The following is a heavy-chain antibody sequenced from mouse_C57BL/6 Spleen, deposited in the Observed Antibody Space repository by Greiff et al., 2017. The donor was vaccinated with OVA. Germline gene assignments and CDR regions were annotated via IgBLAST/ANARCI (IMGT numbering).Heavy chain of an antibody. V-gene: IGHV1-50*01. CDR3: AREETAQGQGDY. CDR2: IDPSDSYT. J-gene: IGHJ2*01. CDR1: GYTFTSYW. D-gene: IGHD3-2*02. Sequence: QVQLQQPGAELVKPGASVKLSCKASGYTFTSYWMQWVKQRPGQGLEWIGEIDPSDSYTNYNQKFKGKATLSVDTSSSTAYMPLSRLTSEDSAVYYCAREETAQGQGDYGGQGTTLTVSS.